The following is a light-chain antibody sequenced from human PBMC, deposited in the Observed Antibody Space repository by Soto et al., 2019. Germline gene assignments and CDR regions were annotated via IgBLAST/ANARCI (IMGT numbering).Light chain of an antibody. CDR1: QNIRNW. V-gene: IGKV1-5*01. CDR3: QQYETFSGT. J-gene: IGKJ1*01. Sequence: DIQMTQSPSTLSASVGDRVTITCRASQNIRNWLAWYQQKPGKAPNPLIYDASSLKSGVPSRFSGSGSGTEFTLTISSLQPDDFATYYCQQYETFSGTFGPGTKVDI. CDR2: DAS.